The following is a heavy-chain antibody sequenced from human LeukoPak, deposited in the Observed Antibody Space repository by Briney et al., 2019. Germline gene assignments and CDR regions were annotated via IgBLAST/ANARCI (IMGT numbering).Heavy chain of an antibody. Sequence: PSETLSLTCTVSGGSISSYYWSWIRQPPGKGLEWIGYIYYSGSTNYNPSLKSRVTISVDTSKNQFSLKLSSVTAADTAVYYCARQLLEGPDMSGDAFDIWGQGTMVTVSS. J-gene: IGHJ3*02. D-gene: IGHD3-9*01. V-gene: IGHV4-59*08. CDR3: ARQLLEGPDMSGDAFDI. CDR2: IYYSGST. CDR1: GGSISSYY.